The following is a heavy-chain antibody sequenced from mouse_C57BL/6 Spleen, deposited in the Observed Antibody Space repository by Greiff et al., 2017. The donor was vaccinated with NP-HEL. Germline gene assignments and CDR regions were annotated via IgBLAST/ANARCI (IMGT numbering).Heavy chain of an antibody. CDR1: GYTFTSYW. Sequence: VQLQQPGAELVRPGSSVKLSCKASGYTFTSYWMDWVKQRPGQGLEWIGNIYPSDSENHYNQQFKDKATLTVDKSSSTAYMQLSSLTSEDSSVYYCARQGDYEGWFAYWGQGTLVTVSA. D-gene: IGHD2-4*01. V-gene: IGHV1-61*01. CDR3: ARQGDYEGWFAY. CDR2: IYPSDSEN. J-gene: IGHJ3*01.